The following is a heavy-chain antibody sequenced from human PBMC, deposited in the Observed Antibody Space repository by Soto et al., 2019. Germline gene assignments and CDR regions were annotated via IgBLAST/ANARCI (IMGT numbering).Heavy chain of an antibody. V-gene: IGHV3-30-3*01. CDR2: ISYNTNNK. CDR3: ARLTLA. Sequence: QVQLLESGGDLVQPGRSLRLSCAASGFTFSSYPMHWVRQAPGKGLEWVAFISYNTNNKQYADSVRGRFTISRDNGKKKVYLPMSSRRPEDTAVYYCARLTLAWGQGTLVTVSS. J-gene: IGHJ5*02. CDR1: GFTFSSYP. D-gene: IGHD7-27*01.